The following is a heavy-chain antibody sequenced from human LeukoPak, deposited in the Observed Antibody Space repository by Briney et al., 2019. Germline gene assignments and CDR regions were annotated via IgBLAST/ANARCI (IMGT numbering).Heavy chain of an antibody. CDR3: ARKGGGYYYADAFDI. CDR2: ISSSSSYI. CDR1: GFTFGSYS. Sequence: KPGGSLRLSCAASGFTFGSYSMNWVRQAPGKGLEWVSSISSSSSYIYYADSVKGRFTISRDNAKNSLYLQMNSLRAEDTAVYYCARKGGGYYYADAFDIWGQGTMVTVSS. D-gene: IGHD3-22*01. V-gene: IGHV3-21*01. J-gene: IGHJ3*02.